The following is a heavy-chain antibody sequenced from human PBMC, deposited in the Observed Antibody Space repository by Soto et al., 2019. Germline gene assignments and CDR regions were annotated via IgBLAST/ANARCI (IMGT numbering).Heavy chain of an antibody. V-gene: IGHV1-69*13. CDR1: GDTFSSNG. CDR2: IIPIFGST. Sequence: SSVKVSCKASGDTFSSNGINWVRQAPGQGLEWMGVIIPIFGSTNYAHKFQGRVTITADESTSTVNMEVSSLRSEDTAVYYCAEGPPYSSGWHGNYFDYGMDVWGQ. J-gene: IGHJ6*02. CDR3: AEGPPYSSGWHGNYFDYGMDV. D-gene: IGHD6-19*01.